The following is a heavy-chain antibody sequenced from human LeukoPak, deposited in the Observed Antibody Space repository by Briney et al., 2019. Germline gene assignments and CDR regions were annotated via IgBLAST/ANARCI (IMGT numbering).Heavy chain of an antibody. D-gene: IGHD5-24*01. Sequence: GASVKVSCKAFGGTFLTYSINWVGQAPGQGREWMGWISAYNGNTNYALMLQGRVTMTTDTSTSTAYMELRSLRSDDTAVYYCARGLQETLGWLKAFSAFDIWGQGTRVTVSS. V-gene: IGHV1-18*04. CDR2: ISAYNGNT. J-gene: IGHJ3*02. CDR1: GGTFLTYS. CDR3: ARGLQETLGWLKAFSAFDI.